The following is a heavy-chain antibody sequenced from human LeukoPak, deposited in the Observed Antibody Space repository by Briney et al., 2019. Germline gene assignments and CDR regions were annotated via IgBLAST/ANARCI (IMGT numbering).Heavy chain of an antibody. CDR1: GGSISSGSY. CDR3: ASLGGYDS. V-gene: IGHV4-61*02. D-gene: IGHD5-12*01. CDR2: IYTSGGT. J-gene: IGHJ5*01. Sequence: SETLSLTCTVSGGSISSGSYWSWIRQPAGKGLEWIGRIYTSGGTNYNPSLKSRVTISVDTSKNQFSLKLSSVTAADTAVYYCASLGGYDSWGQGTLVTVSS.